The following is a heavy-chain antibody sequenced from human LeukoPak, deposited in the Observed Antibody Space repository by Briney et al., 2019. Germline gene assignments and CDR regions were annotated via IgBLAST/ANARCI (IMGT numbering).Heavy chain of an antibody. Sequence: GGSLRLSCAASGFIFSKYAMSWVRQAPGKGLEWVSSISGSGGSTYYADSVKGRFTISRDNSKNTLHLQMNSLSAEDTAVYYCVRIIYFDYWGQGTLVTVSS. J-gene: IGHJ4*02. CDR2: ISGSGGST. V-gene: IGHV3-23*01. D-gene: IGHD1-14*01. CDR3: VRIIYFDY. CDR1: GFIFSKYA.